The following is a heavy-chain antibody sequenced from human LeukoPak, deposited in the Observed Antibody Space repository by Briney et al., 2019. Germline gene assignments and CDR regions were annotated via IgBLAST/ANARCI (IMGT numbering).Heavy chain of an antibody. V-gene: IGHV3-74*01. Sequence: GGSLRLSCATSGFTFSTYWMHWVRQTPGKELEWVARINSDGRTTVYADSVRGRFAISRDNAKNTLHLQMNSLRAEDTAVYYCTSDSPDYGMDVWGQGTTVIVSS. CDR3: TSDSPDYGMDV. CDR1: GFTFSTYW. CDR2: INSDGRTT. J-gene: IGHJ6*02.